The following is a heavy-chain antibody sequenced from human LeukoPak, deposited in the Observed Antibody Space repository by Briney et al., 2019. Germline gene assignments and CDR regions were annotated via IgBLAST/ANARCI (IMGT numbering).Heavy chain of an antibody. Sequence: GGSLRLSCAASGFTFSSYDMHWVRQATGKGLEWASAIGTAGDTYYPGSVKGRFTISRENAKNSLYLQMNSLRAEDTAVYYCARWQLGLWFDPWGQGTLVTVSS. J-gene: IGHJ5*02. V-gene: IGHV3-13*01. CDR3: ARWQLGLWFDP. D-gene: IGHD6-6*01. CDR2: IGTAGDT. CDR1: GFTFSSYD.